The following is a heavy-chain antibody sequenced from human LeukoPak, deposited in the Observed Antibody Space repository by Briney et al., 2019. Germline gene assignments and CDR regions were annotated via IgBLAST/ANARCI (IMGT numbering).Heavy chain of an antibody. CDR1: GYTFTSYG. CDR2: ISAYNGNT. D-gene: IGHD6-6*01. J-gene: IGHJ4*02. V-gene: IGHV1-18*01. Sequence: ASVKVSCKASGYTFTSYGISWMRQAPGQGLEWMGWISAYNGNTNYAQKLQGRVTMTTDTSTSTAYMELRSLRSDDTAVYYCARASRGSSRSNVDYWGQGTLVTVSS. CDR3: ARASRGSSRSNVDY.